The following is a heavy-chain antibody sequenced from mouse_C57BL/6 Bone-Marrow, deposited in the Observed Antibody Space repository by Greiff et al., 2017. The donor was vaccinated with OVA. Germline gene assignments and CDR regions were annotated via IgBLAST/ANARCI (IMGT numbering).Heavy chain of an antibody. CDR2: SRNKANDYTT. Sequence: EVKLVESGGGLVQSGRSLRLSCATSGFTFSDFYMEWVRQAPGKGLEWIAASRNKANDYTTEYSASVKGRFIVSRDTSKSILYLQMNALRAEDTAIYYCARREGSYWYFDVWGTGTTVTVSS. CDR1: GFTFSDFY. CDR3: ARREGSYWYFDV. J-gene: IGHJ1*03. D-gene: IGHD1-1*01. V-gene: IGHV7-1*01.